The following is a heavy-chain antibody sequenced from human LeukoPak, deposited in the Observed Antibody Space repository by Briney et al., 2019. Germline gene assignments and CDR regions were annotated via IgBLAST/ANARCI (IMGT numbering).Heavy chain of an antibody. CDR1: GFTFSSYA. CDR2: ISYDGSNK. D-gene: IGHD3-9*01. CDR3: ARDLTY. V-gene: IGHV3-30-3*01. J-gene: IGHJ4*02. Sequence: GSLRLSCAASGFTFSSYAMHWVRQAPGKGLEWVAVISYDGSNKYYADSVKGRFTISGDNSKNTLYLQMNSLRAEDTAVYYCARDLTYWGQGTLVTVSS.